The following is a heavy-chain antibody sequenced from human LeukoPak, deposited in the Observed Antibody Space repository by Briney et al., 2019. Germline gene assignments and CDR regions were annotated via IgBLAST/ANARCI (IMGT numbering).Heavy chain of an antibody. CDR3: ARELKDGSYRGMAFDY. J-gene: IGHJ4*02. V-gene: IGHV3-7*01. D-gene: IGHD1-26*01. CDR2: IKQDGSEK. Sequence: GGSLRLSCAASKFTFSNSWMTWVRQAPGKGLEWVANIKQDGSEKYYVDSVKGRFTISRDNAKNSLYLQMNSLRAEDTAVYYCARELKDGSYRGMAFDYWGQGTLVTVSS. CDR1: KFTFSNSW.